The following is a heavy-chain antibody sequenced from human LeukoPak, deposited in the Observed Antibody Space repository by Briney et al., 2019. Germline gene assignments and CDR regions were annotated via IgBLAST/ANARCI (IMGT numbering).Heavy chain of an antibody. D-gene: IGHD6-19*01. CDR2: IYSSGST. V-gene: IGHV4-4*07. J-gene: IGHJ4*02. CDR3: ARGKEMTAVAGYYSFDY. CDR1: GGSISGHY. Sequence: SETLSLTCTVSGGSISGHYWTWIRQPAGRGLEWIGRIYSSGSTYYNPSLMSRVTISLDTSNNQFSLRVTSVTAADTAVYYCARGKEMTAVAGYYSFDYWGQGTLVPVSS.